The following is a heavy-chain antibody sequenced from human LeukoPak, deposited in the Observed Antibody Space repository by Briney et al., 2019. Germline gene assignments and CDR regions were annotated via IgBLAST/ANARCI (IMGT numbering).Heavy chain of an antibody. Sequence: GGSLRLSCAVSGFTVSSDYMSWVRQAPGKGLEWVSSISDSGGSTYYADSVKGRITISRDNSENTLYLQMNSLRAGDTAVYYCAKAGNTAWTAVDCWGQGTLVTVSS. CDR3: AKAGNTAWTAVDC. V-gene: IGHV3-23*01. CDR2: ISDSGGST. CDR1: GFTVSSDY. J-gene: IGHJ4*02. D-gene: IGHD1/OR15-1a*01.